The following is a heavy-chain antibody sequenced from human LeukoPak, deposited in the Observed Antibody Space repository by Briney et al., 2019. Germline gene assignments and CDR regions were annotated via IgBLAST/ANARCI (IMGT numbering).Heavy chain of an antibody. CDR2: ISSSSSTI. J-gene: IGHJ3*02. CDR3: ARAYIAVADAFDI. D-gene: IGHD6-19*01. CDR1: GFTFSNAW. V-gene: IGHV3-48*04. Sequence: GGSLRLSCAASGFTFSNAWMSWVRQAPGKGLEWVSYISSSSSTIYYADSVKGRFTISRDNAKNSLYLQMNSLRAEDTAVYYCARAYIAVADAFDIWGQGTMVTVSS.